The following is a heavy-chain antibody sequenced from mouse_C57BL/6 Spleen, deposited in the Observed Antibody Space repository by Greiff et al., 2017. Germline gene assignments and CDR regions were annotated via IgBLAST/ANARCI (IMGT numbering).Heavy chain of an antibody. V-gene: IGHV1-50*01. CDR2: IDPSDSYT. CDR1: GYTFTSYW. J-gene: IGHJ2*01. CDR3: ARGGDFYFDY. D-gene: IGHD2-13*01. Sequence: QVQLQQPGAELVKPGASVKLSCKASGYTFTSYWMQWVKQRPGQGLEWIGKIDPSDSYTNYNQKFKGKATLTVDTSSSTAYLQLSSLTSEDSAVYYCARGGDFYFDYWGQGTTLTVSS.